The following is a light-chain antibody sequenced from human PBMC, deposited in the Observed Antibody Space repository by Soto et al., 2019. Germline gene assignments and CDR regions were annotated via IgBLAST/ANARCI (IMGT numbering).Light chain of an antibody. V-gene: IGLV1-51*01. CDR1: SSNIGNNY. Sequence: QSVLTQPPSVSAAPGQKVTISCSGSSSNIGNNYVSWYQQLPGTAPKLLIYDNNKRPSGIPDRFSGSKSGTSATLGITGLQTGDEADYYCGTWDSSLSVRYVFGTGTKVTV. CDR2: DNN. J-gene: IGLJ1*01. CDR3: GTWDSSLSVRYV.